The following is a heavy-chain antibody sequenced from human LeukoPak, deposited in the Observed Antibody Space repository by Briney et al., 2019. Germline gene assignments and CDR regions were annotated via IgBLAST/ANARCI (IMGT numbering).Heavy chain of an antibody. CDR2: ISSSSRYM. D-gene: IGHD2-15*01. CDR1: GFTFRSYS. CDR3: AREVVVVPTGMDV. V-gene: IGHV3-21*01. J-gene: IGHJ6*04. Sequence: GGSLRLSCAASGFTFRSYSMNWVREAPGKGLEWVSSISSSSRYMYYADSVKGRFTISRDNAKKSLYLQMNSLRAEDTAVYYCAREVVVVPTGMDVWGKGTTVTVSS.